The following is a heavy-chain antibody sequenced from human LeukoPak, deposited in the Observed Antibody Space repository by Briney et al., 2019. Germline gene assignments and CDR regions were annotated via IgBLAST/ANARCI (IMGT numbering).Heavy chain of an antibody. J-gene: IGHJ4*02. Sequence: GGSLRLSCAASGFTFSSYSMNWVRQAPGKGLEWVSSISSSSSYIYYADSVKGRFTISRDNSKNTLYLQMNSLRAQDTAVYYCAKYDYGGNPNEYYFGYWGQGTLVTVSS. CDR3: AKYDYGGNPNEYYFGY. CDR1: GFTFSSYS. D-gene: IGHD4-23*01. V-gene: IGHV3-21*04. CDR2: ISSSSSYI.